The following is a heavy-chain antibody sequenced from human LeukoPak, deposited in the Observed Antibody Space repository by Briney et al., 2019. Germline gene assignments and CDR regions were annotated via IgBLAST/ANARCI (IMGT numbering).Heavy chain of an antibody. CDR3: ARAIGRNTTRWYAY. CDR2: ISYDGSNK. CDR1: GFTLSSYA. J-gene: IGHJ4*02. V-gene: IGHV3-30*04. Sequence: GRCLRLSCAASGFTLSSYAMHWVRQAPGKGLEWVAVISYDGSNKYYADSVTGRFTISRHNPKNTLYRQVNSLIAEHPAVYFCARAIGRNTTRWYAYWNQGTL. D-gene: IGHD6-13*01.